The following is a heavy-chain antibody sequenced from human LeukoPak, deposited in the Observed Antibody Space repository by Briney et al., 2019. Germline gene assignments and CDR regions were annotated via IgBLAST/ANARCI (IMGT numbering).Heavy chain of an antibody. Sequence: SETLSLTCTVSGGSVSSGSYYWSWIRQPPGKGLEWIGNIYYSGSSNYNPSLKSRVTISVDTSKNQFSLKVSSVTAADTAVYYCARECCNSGTCYSRQYYFDYWGQGTLVTVSS. CDR3: ARECCNSGTCYSRQYYFDY. J-gene: IGHJ4*02. V-gene: IGHV4-61*01. CDR2: IYYSGSS. D-gene: IGHD2-15*01. CDR1: GGSVSSGSYY.